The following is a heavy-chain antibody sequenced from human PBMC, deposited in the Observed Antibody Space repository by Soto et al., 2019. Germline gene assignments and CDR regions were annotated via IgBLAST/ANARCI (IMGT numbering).Heavy chain of an antibody. V-gene: IGHV1-46*03. CDR2: INPSGGST. CDR3: ARGTLKVLRYFDWLGNWFDP. CDR1: GYTFTSYY. Sequence: QVQLVQSGAEVKKPGASVKVSCKASGYTFTSYYMHWVRQAPGQGLEWMGIINPSGGSTSYAQKFQGRVTMTRATSTSTVYMELSSLRSEDTAVYYCARGTLKVLRYFDWLGNWFDPWGQGTLVTVSS. D-gene: IGHD3-9*01. J-gene: IGHJ5*02.